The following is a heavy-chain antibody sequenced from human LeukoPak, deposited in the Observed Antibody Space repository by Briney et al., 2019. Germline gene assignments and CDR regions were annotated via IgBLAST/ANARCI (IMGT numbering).Heavy chain of an antibody. Sequence: GGSLRLSCAASGFTFSSYGMSWVRQAPGKGLEWVSAISGSGGSTYYADSVKGRFTISRDNSKNTLYLQMNSLRAEDTAVYYCAKDGTRYYDSSGYYCYFDYWGQGTLVTVSS. CDR3: AKDGTRYYDSSGYYCYFDY. CDR2: ISGSGGST. D-gene: IGHD3-22*01. CDR1: GFTFSSYG. V-gene: IGHV3-23*01. J-gene: IGHJ4*02.